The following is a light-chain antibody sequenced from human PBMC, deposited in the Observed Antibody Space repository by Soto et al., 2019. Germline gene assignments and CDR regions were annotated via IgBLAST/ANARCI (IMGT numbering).Light chain of an antibody. V-gene: IGLV2-14*01. CDR2: YVS. J-gene: IGLJ2*01. CDR1: SRDVGSYNY. CDR3: SSYTSSSLLL. Sequence: QSALTQPASVSGSPRQSITISCTGTSRDVGSYNYVSWYQQHPGKAPKLMIYYVSNRPSGVSNRFSGSKSGNTASLTISGLQAEDEADYYCSSYTSSSLLLFGGGTKLTVL.